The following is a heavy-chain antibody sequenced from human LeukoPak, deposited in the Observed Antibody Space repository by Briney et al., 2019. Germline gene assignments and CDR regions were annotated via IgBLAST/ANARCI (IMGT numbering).Heavy chain of an antibody. CDR3: ARERRSSRFLEPEGAFDI. CDR2: MNPKSGNT. J-gene: IGHJ3*02. Sequence: ASVKVSCKASGYTFTSYNINWVRQATGQGLEWMGWMNPKSGNTGYTQKFQGRVTMTRNPSISTAYMELSSLTSEDTAVYYCARERRSSRFLEPEGAFDIWGQGTMVTVSS. V-gene: IGHV1-8*01. CDR1: GYTFTSYN. D-gene: IGHD3-3*01.